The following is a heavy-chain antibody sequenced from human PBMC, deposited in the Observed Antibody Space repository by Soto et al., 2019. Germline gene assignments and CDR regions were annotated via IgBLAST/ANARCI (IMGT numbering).Heavy chain of an antibody. CDR2: IKSKVLGGKT. J-gene: IGHJ4*01. Sequence: EVQLVDSGGDLVKPGGPLNLSCQGLGSAFMIPGLTWFGRAPGRGRDWAGRIKSKVLGGKTDFAAPVRGRFAITRDDSSKMVYMQMNSLNTEDTAVYYCTTDSYATMTGVRFDYWGHGTLVTVSS. V-gene: IGHV3-15*05. CDR3: TTDSYATMTGVRFDY. D-gene: IGHD3-22*01. CDR1: GSAFMIPG.